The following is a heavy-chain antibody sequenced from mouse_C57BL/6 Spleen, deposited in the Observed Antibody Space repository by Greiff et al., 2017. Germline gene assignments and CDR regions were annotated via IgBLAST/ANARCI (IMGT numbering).Heavy chain of an antibody. CDR2: ISGGGGNT. J-gene: IGHJ1*03. CDR1: GFTFSSYT. D-gene: IGHD1-1*01. V-gene: IGHV5-9*01. CDR3: ARHPYYYGSIWYFDV. Sequence: EVKLMESGGGLVKPGGSLKLSCAASGFTFSSYTMSWVRQTPEKRLEWVATISGGGGNTYYPDSVKGRFTISRDNAKNTLYLQMSSLRSEDTALYYCARHPYYYGSIWYFDVWGTGTTVTVSS.